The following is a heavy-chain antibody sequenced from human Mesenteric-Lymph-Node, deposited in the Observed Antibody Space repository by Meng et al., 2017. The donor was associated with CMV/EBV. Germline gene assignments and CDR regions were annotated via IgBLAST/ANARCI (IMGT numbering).Heavy chain of an antibody. CDR1: GYTFSSHG. J-gene: IGHJ3*02. D-gene: IGHD1-26*01. V-gene: IGHV1-18*01. CDR3: ARVDVGAKLYAALDI. Sequence: SGYTFSSHGITWVRQAPGQGLEWMGWISDHNGYTKYTQKFQGRVTMTRDTSTSTAYMELRSLRSDDTAVYYCARVDVGAKLYAALDIWGQGTMVTVSS. CDR2: ISDHNGYT.